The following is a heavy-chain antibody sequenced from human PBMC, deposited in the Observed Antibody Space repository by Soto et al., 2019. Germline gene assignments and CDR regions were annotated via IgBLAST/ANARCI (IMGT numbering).Heavy chain of an antibody. Sequence: ASVKVSCKASGYTFTSYAMHWVRQAPGQRLEWMGWINAGNGNTKYSQKFQGRVTITRDASASTAYMELSSLRSEDTAVYYCALFTLILRGYSYGSWGQGTMVTVSS. CDR1: GYTFTSYA. D-gene: IGHD5-18*01. V-gene: IGHV1-3*01. J-gene: IGHJ3*01. CDR3: ALFTLILRGYSYGS. CDR2: INAGNGNT.